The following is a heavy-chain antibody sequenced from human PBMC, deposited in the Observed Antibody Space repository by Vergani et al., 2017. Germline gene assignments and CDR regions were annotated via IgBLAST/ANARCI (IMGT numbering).Heavy chain of an antibody. CDR2: IYWNDDQ. D-gene: IGHD1-7*01. CDR1: GFSLNTRGVS. J-gene: IGHJ6*03. V-gene: IGHV2-5*04. Sequence: QITLKESGPTLVKPTQTLTLTCTFSGFSLNTRGVSVAWIRQPPGKALDWLALIYWNDDQHYSPSQNNRVTITKDTSKNQVVLTMTNMNYVDTGTYYCVYRKAGCGTTGCFYPFYYYYYMDVWGKGTTVTVSS. CDR3: VYRKAGCGTTGCFYPFYYYYYMDV.